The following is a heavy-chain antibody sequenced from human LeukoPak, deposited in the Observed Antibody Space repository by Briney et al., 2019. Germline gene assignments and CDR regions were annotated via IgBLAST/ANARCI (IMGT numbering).Heavy chain of an antibody. Sequence: PGRSLRLSCAASGFTFDDYAMHWVRQTPGKGLEWVSGISWNSGSIGYADSVKGRFTISRDNAKNSLYLQMNSLRAEDTALYYCAKDSAVVQPYFQHWGQGTLVTVSS. CDR2: ISWNSGSI. V-gene: IGHV3-9*01. D-gene: IGHD4-23*01. CDR3: AKDSAVVQPYFQH. J-gene: IGHJ1*01. CDR1: GFTFDDYA.